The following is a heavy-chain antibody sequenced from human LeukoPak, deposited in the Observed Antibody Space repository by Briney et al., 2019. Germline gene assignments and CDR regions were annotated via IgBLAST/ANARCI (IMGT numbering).Heavy chain of an antibody. CDR2: IDHSGST. CDR3: AGNIAARLDY. Sequence: WETLSLTCAVYGVSFSGYYWSWIRQPPGKGLEWIGEIDHSGSTKYNLSPMCRATISVDTSKNQSSLKLSSVTAEDTAVYYCAGNIAARLDYWGQGTLVTVSS. V-gene: IGHV4-34*01. J-gene: IGHJ4*02. D-gene: IGHD6-6*01. CDR1: GVSFSGYY.